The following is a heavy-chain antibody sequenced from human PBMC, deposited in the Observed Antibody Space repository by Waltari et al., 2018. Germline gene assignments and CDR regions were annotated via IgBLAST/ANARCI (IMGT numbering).Heavy chain of an antibody. CDR1: GGTFSSYA. Sequence: QVQLVQSGAEVKKPGSSVKVSCKASGGTFSSYAISWVRPAPGQGLEWMGRINPNSGGTNYAQKFQGRVTMTRDTSISTAYMELSRLRSDDTAVYYCARDGGEWELLTFDYWGQGTLVTVSS. V-gene: IGHV1-2*06. D-gene: IGHD1-26*01. CDR3: ARDGGEWELLTFDY. J-gene: IGHJ4*02. CDR2: INPNSGGT.